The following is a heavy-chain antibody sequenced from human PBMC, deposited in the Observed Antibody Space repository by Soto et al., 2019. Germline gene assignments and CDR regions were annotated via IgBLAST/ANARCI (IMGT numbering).Heavy chain of an antibody. J-gene: IGHJ6*02. Sequence: PGGSLRLSCSASGFTFSSYAMHWVCQAPGKGLEYVSAISSNGGSTYYADSVKGRFTISRDNSKNTLYLQMSSLRAEDTAVYYCVKIDSNYYYGMDVWGQGTTVTVSS. V-gene: IGHV3-64D*06. CDR2: ISSNGGST. CDR3: VKIDSNYYYGMDV. D-gene: IGHD4-4*01. CDR1: GFTFSSYA.